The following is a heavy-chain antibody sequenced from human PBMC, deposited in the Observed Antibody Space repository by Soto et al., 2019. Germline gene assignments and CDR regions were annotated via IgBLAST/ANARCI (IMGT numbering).Heavy chain of an antibody. J-gene: IGHJ3*02. CDR1: GFTFSSYG. V-gene: IGHV3-33*01. CDR3: ARGSEGNAFDI. D-gene: IGHD3-10*01. Sequence: GGSLRLSCAASGFTFSSYGMHWVRQAPGKGLEWVALIWYDGSKKYYADSVKGRFTISRDDPKNTLYLQMNSLRAEGTAVYYCARGSEGNAFDIWGQGTMVTV. CDR2: IWYDGSKK.